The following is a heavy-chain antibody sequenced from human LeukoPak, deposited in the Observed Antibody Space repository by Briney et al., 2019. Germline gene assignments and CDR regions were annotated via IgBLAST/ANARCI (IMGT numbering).Heavy chain of an antibody. D-gene: IGHD2-21*01. CDR1: GFNFSIYS. Sequence: GGSLRLSCAASGFNFSIYSMSWVRQAPGKGLEWLSYTSSSGTTIYYADSLKGRFTISRDNAKNSLYLQMNSLRADDTAVYYCARGRIGENFDYWGQGTLVTVSS. CDR2: TSSSGTTI. V-gene: IGHV3-48*01. J-gene: IGHJ4*02. CDR3: ARGRIGENFDY.